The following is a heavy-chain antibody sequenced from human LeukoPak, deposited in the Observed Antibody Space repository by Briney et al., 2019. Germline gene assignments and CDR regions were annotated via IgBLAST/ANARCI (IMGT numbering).Heavy chain of an antibody. Sequence: GASVKVSCKASEYTFTSYDINWVRQATGQGLEWMGWMNPNSGNTGYAQKFQGRVTMTRVTSISTAYMELSNLTSEDTAVYYCARGSWGEIAGRKSFEFWGQGSLVTVSS. CDR1: EYTFTSYD. CDR3: ARGSWGEIAGRKSFEF. D-gene: IGHD6-6*01. CDR2: MNPNSGNT. V-gene: IGHV1-8*01. J-gene: IGHJ4*02.